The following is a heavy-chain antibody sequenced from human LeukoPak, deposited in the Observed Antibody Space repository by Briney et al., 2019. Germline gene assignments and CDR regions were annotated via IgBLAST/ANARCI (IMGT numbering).Heavy chain of an antibody. V-gene: IGHV3-21*01. J-gene: IGHJ3*02. CDR1: GFSFSSYN. CDR3: ARDRGDYSSGWYSDDALDI. CDR2: ISISGSYK. D-gene: IGHD6-19*01. Sequence: GGSLRLSCAASGFSFSSYNMTWVRQAPGKGLEWVSSISISGSYKYYADSMKGRFTISRDNAKNSLYLQMSSLRAEDTALYYCARDRGDYSSGWYSDDALDIWGQGTMVTVSA.